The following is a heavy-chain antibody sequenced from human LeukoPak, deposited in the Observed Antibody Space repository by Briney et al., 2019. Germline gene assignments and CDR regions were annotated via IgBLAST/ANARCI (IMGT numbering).Heavy chain of an antibody. V-gene: IGHV3-23*01. D-gene: IGHD4-17*01. CDR1: GFTFSSYA. CDR3: ARHPYGVLDY. J-gene: IGHJ4*02. CDR2: ISGSGGST. Sequence: PGGSPRLSCAASGFTFSSYAMSWVRQAPGKGLEWVSAISGSGGSTYYADSVKGRFTISRDNARNSLYLQMNSLRPEDTAVYYCARHPYGVLDYWGQGTLVTVSS.